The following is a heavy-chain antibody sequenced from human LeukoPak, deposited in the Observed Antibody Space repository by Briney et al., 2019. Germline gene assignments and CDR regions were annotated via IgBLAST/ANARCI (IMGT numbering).Heavy chain of an antibody. CDR1: GGSISSYY. V-gene: IGHV4-59*01. Sequence: SETLSLTCTVSGGSISSYYWSWIRRPPGKGLEWIGYIYYSGNTNCNPALKSRVTMSVDTSKNQFSLKLSSVTAADTAVYYCARDKGEYYDSSGYLDYWGQGALVTVSS. J-gene: IGHJ4*02. D-gene: IGHD3-22*01. CDR3: ARDKGEYYDSSGYLDY. CDR2: IYYSGNT.